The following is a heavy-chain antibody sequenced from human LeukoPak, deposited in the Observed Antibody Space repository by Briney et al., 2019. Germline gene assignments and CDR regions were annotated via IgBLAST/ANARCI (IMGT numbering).Heavy chain of an antibody. J-gene: IGHJ4*02. V-gene: IGHV3-23*01. D-gene: IGHD6-19*01. CDR2: ISAGGGST. CDR1: GFTFSSYA. CDR3: AKAGGWTNYFDY. Sequence: GGSLRLSCAASGFTFSSYAMTWVRQAPGKGLEWVSAISAGGGSTYYADSVKGRSTISRDNPKNTLYLQLNSLRAEDTAVYYCAKAGGWTNYFDYWGQGTLVTVSS.